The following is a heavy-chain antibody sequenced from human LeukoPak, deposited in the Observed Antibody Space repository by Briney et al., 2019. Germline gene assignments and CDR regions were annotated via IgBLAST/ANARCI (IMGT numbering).Heavy chain of an antibody. Sequence: SETLSLTCTVCGGSISSGDYYWSWIRQPPGKGLEWIGYIYYSGSTYYNPSLKSRVTISVDTSKSQFSLKLSSVTAADTAVYYCAREAMITFGGVIHWGQGTLVTVSS. D-gene: IGHD3-16*02. CDR1: GGSISSGDYY. CDR2: IYYSGST. CDR3: AREAMITFGGVIH. V-gene: IGHV4-30-4*01. J-gene: IGHJ4*02.